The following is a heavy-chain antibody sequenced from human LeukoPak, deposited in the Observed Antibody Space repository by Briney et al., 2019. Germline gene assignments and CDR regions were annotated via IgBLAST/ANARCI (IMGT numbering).Heavy chain of an antibody. J-gene: IGHJ4*02. CDR3: ARVEDTVLDY. CDR2: IYYSGST. CDR1: GGSISSYY. D-gene: IGHD2-15*01. Sequence: SETLSLTCTVSGGSISSYYWSWIRQPPGKGLEWIGYIYYSGSTNYNPSLKSRVTISVDTSKNQFSLKLGSVTAADTAVYYCARVEDTVLDYWGQGTLVTVSS. V-gene: IGHV4-59*01.